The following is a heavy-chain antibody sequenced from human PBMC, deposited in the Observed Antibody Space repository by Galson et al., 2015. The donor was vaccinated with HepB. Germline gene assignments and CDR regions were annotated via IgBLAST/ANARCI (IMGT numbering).Heavy chain of an antibody. D-gene: IGHD6-13*01. J-gene: IGHJ4*02. V-gene: IGHV4-59*01. CDR3: ARDREGSWLFDY. CDR2: IYYSGST. Sequence: ETLSLTCTVSGGSISSYYWSWIRQPPGKGLEWIGYIYYSGSTNYNPSLKSRVTISVDTSKNQFSLKLSSVTAADTAVYYCARDREGSWLFDYWGQGTLVTVSS. CDR1: GGSISSYY.